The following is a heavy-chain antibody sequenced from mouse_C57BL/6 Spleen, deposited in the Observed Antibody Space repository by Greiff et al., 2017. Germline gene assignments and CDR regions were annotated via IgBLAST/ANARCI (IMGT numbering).Heavy chain of an antibody. J-gene: IGHJ3*01. Sequence: QVTLQESGPGLLQPSPTLSLACTSSGISLSTSGMGLGWLRTPPGQALEWLASTWNNDNYYNPALKSRVTISKDTSNSQVFLKLTSVDTADSATYYGAWRGRGTTVVEGWDWGQGALVTVS. CDR1: ISLSTSGMGL. D-gene: IGHD1-1*01. V-gene: IGHV8-2*01. CDR2: WNNDNY. CDR3: WRGRGTTVVEGWD.